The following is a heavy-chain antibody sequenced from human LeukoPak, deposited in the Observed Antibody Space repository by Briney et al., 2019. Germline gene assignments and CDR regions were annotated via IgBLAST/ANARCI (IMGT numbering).Heavy chain of an antibody. CDR2: IIPIFGIA. CDR3: ARDLGMGCSGGSCYAPFDY. Sequence: RASVKVSCKASGGTFSSYAISWVRQAPGQGLEWTGRIIPIFGIANYAQKFQGRVTITADKSTSTAYMELSSLRSEDTAVYYCARDLGMGCSGGSCYAPFDYWGQGTLVTVSS. J-gene: IGHJ4*02. V-gene: IGHV1-69*04. D-gene: IGHD2-15*01. CDR1: GGTFSSYA.